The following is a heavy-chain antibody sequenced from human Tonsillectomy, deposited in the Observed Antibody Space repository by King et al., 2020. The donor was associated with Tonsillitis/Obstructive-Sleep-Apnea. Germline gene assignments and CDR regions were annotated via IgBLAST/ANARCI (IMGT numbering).Heavy chain of an antibody. CDR2: ISWNSGSI. CDR1: GFTFDDYA. CDR3: AKDTEVGDFWSGPSDY. Sequence: VQLVESGGGLVQPGRSLRLSCAASGFTFDDYAMHWVRQAPGKGLEWVSGISWNSGSIGYADSVKGRFTISRDNAKNSLYLQMNSLRAEDTALYYCAKDTEVGDFWSGPSDYWGQGTLVTVSS. J-gene: IGHJ4*02. V-gene: IGHV3-9*01. D-gene: IGHD3-3*01.